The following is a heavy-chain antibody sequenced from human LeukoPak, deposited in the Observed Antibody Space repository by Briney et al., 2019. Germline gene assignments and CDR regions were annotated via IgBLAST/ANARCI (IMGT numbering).Heavy chain of an antibody. D-gene: IGHD1/OR15-1a*01. V-gene: IGHV3-53*01. J-gene: IGHJ6*03. CDR1: GFSVSSNF. CDR3: ARDGYGNNYMDV. CDR2: IYSGGTT. Sequence: GGSLRLSCAASGFSVSSNFMSWVRQAPGKGLEWVSVIYSGGTTYYADSAKGRFTISRDNSKNTLYLQMNSLRAEDTAMYYCARDGYGNNYMDVWGKGTTVTVSS.